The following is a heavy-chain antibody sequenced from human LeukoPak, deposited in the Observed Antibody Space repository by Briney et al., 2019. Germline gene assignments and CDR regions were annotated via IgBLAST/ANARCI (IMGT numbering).Heavy chain of an antibody. Sequence: ESLKISCMCSGYSFTSYWIGWVRQLPGKGLEWMGIIYPGDSDTRYRPSFQGQATISAHKTISTAYLQWRSLQATHTAMYYCERGGITGTYFASSGQGTLVTVSS. D-gene: IGHD1-20*01. CDR1: GYSFTSYW. V-gene: IGHV5-51*01. CDR3: ERGGITGTYFAS. CDR2: IYPGDSDT. J-gene: IGHJ4*02.